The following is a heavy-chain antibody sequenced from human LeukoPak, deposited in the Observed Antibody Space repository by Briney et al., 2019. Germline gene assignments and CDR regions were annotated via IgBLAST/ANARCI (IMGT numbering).Heavy chain of an antibody. D-gene: IGHD2-2*02. V-gene: IGHV1-69*13. CDR3: ARGGYTDAFDI. Sequence: ASVKVSCKASGYTFTGYYMHWVRQAPGQGLEWMGWIIPIFGTANYAQKFQGRVTITADESTSTAYMELSSLRSEDTAVYYCARGGYTDAFDIWGQGTMVTVSS. CDR1: GYTFTGYY. CDR2: IIPIFGTA. J-gene: IGHJ3*02.